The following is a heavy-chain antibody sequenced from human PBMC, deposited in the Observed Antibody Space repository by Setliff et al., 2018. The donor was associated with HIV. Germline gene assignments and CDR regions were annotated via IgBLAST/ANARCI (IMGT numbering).Heavy chain of an antibody. J-gene: IGHJ4*02. Sequence: PSETLSLTCTLSGGSFGRYYWSWIRQSAGKGLEWLGYVYFTGHTNYNPSLQRRVTISVDTSKNQFSLRLNSLTAADTAVYYCARSPAWGGGGIDYWGQGTLVTVSS. CDR3: ARSPAWGGGGIDY. V-gene: IGHV4-4*09. CDR2: VYFTGHT. D-gene: IGHD3-10*01. CDR1: GGSFGRYY.